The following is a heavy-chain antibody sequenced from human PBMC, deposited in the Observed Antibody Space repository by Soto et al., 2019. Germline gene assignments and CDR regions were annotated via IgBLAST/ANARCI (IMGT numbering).Heavy chain of an antibody. Sequence: EVQLMESGGGLVQPGGSLRLSCAASEFSFSSYALNWVRQAPGKGLEWVSAISTTGTTTYYADSVKGRFTISRDNSKRTPFLQMDSRSPEDTAVYYCATYSGQFDSWGQGTLVTVSS. D-gene: IGHD5-12*01. V-gene: IGHV3-23*01. CDR3: ATYSGQFDS. CDR1: EFSFSSYA. CDR2: ISTTGTTT. J-gene: IGHJ4*02.